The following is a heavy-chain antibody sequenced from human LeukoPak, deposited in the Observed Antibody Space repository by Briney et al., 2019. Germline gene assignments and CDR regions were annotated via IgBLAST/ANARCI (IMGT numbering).Heavy chain of an antibody. Sequence: GASVKVSCKASGGTSTRYPISWVRQAPGQGLEWMGGIIPIFETVKYAQKFQGRVTITTDESTNTAYMELSSLRFEDTGMYYCADGGDDTSEMNFQHWGQGTLVTVSS. J-gene: IGHJ1*01. D-gene: IGHD3-22*01. V-gene: IGHV1-69*05. CDR3: ADGGDDTSEMNFQH. CDR1: GGTSTRYP. CDR2: IIPIFETV.